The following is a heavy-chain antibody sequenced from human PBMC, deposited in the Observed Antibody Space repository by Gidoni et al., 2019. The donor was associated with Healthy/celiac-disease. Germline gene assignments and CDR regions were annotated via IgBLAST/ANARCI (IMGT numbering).Heavy chain of an antibody. D-gene: IGHD1-26*01. Sequence: QLQQRGAGVLKPSETLSLPCAVYGGSSSGYYWSWNRQPPGEVLEWIGEINHRGSTKYTPSLTSRVTMSVASYKSQCSLKLSSVTASDTAVYYGAGGVGRGWERLYDFDYWGEGTLVTVSS. V-gene: IGHV4-34*01. J-gene: IGHJ4*02. CDR2: INHRGST. CDR1: GGSSSGYY. CDR3: AGGVGRGWERLYDFDY.